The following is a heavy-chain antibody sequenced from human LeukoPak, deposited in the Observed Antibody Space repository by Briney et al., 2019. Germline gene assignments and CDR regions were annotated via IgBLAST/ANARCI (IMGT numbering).Heavy chain of an antibody. D-gene: IGHD3-10*01. J-gene: IGHJ4*02. CDR2: MNPNSGNT. CDR1: GYTFTSYD. CDR3: ARDYHGSGSLTTFDY. V-gene: IGHV1-8*01. Sequence: AASVKVSCKASGYTFTSYDINWVRQATGQGLEWMGWMNPNSGNTGYAQKFQGRVTMTRNTSISTAYMELSSLKSQDTAVYYCARDYHGSGSLTTFDYWGQGTLVTVSS.